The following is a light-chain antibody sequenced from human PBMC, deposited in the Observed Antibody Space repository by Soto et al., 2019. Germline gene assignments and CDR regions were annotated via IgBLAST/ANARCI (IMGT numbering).Light chain of an antibody. CDR3: QQYNNWPYT. V-gene: IGKV3-15*01. CDR1: QSVNSY. CDR2: TAS. Sequence: EIVMTQSPVTVSVSPWERATLSCKASQSVNSYLAWYQQKPGQSPRLLIYTASNRATGVPARFSGSGSGTQFTLTINSLQSEDFAVYHCQQYNNWPYTFGQGTKVDI. J-gene: IGKJ2*01.